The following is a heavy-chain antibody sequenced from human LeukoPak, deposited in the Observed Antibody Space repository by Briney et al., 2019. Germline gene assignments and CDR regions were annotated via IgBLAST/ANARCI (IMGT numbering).Heavy chain of an antibody. Sequence: ASVKVSCKASGYTFTSYGISWVRQAPGQGLEWMGWISAYNGNTNYAQKLQGRVTMTTDTSTSTAYMELRSLRSDDTAVYYCAREYEVGGDSSGFDYWGQGTLVTVSS. CDR3: AREYEVGGDSSGFDY. V-gene: IGHV1-18*01. J-gene: IGHJ4*02. CDR2: ISAYNGNT. D-gene: IGHD3-22*01. CDR1: GYTFTSYG.